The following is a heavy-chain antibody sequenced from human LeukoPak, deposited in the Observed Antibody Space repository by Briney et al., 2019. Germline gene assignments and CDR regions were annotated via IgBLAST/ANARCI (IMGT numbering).Heavy chain of an antibody. CDR3: ARTFIVVVPAAIEYYGMDV. Sequence: GESLKISCKGSGYSFTSYWIGWVRQMPGKGLGWMGIIYPGDSDTRYSPSFQGQVTISADKSISTAYPQWSSLKASDTAMYYCARTFIVVVPAAIEYYGMDVWGQGTTVTVSS. CDR2: IYPGDSDT. D-gene: IGHD2-2*01. J-gene: IGHJ6*02. CDR1: GYSFTSYW. V-gene: IGHV5-51*01.